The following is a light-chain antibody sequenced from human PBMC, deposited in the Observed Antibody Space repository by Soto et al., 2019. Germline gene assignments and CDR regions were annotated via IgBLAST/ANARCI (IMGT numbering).Light chain of an antibody. CDR1: QDLDKW. CDR2: RSS. CDR3: QQYSSYWT. V-gene: IGKV1-5*01. Sequence: ILVSQSPSSLSASVGDRVTITCRASQDLDKWLAWYQQKPGKAPNLLIYRSSTLKEGVPSRFGCYGSGTDYFLTITDLQPDDFTTYYCQQYSSYWTFGQGTVVEMK. J-gene: IGKJ1*01.